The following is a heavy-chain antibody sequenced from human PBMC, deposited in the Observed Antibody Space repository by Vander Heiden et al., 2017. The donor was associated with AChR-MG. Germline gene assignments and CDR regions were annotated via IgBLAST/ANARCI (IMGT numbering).Heavy chain of an antibody. D-gene: IGHD2-2*01. CDR1: GFPFDDYA. J-gene: IGHJ4*02. CDR3: AKDRDRYCSSTSCLIDY. V-gene: IGHV3-9*01. Sequence: EVQLVESGGGLVQPGRSLRLSCAASGFPFDDYAMHWVRQAPGKGLEWVSGISWNSGSIGYADSVKGRFTISRDNAKNSLYLQMNSLRAEDTALYYCAKDRDRYCSSTSCLIDYWGQGTLVTVSS. CDR2: ISWNSGSI.